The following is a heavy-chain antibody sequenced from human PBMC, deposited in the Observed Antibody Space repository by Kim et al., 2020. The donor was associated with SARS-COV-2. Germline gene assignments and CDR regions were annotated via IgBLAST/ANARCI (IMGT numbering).Heavy chain of an antibody. J-gene: IGHJ4*02. V-gene: IGHV6-1*01. Sequence: DYAVSVKSRINIKPDTSKNQFSLQMNSVTPEDTAVYYCARDRPGTTPFDYWGQGTLVTVSS. CDR3: ARDRPGTTPFDY. D-gene: IGHD1-7*01.